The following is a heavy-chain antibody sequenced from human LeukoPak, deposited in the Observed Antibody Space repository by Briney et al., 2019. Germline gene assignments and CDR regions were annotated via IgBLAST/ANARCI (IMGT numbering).Heavy chain of an antibody. D-gene: IGHD1-14*01. Sequence: ASVKVSCKAPGYTFTGYYMHWVRQAPGQGLEWMGWINPNSGGTNYAQKFQGRVTMTRDTSISTAYMELSRLRSDDTAVYYCAREIAGVNSRKYYFDYWGQGTLVTVSS. CDR3: AREIAGVNSRKYYFDY. CDR2: INPNSGGT. CDR1: GYTFTGYY. V-gene: IGHV1-2*02. J-gene: IGHJ4*02.